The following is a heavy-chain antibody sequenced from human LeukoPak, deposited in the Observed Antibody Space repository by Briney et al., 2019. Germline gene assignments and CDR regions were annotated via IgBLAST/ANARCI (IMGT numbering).Heavy chain of an antibody. J-gene: IGHJ4*02. D-gene: IGHD5-12*01. Sequence: SETLSLTCTVSGGSISASIRSYYWSWLRQPPGKGLEWIGYISSSGSTNDNPSLRSRVTISVDTSKNHFFQNLSSVSAADTAVYYCARVPLGYSGAYYFDYWGPGTLVTVSP. CDR2: ISSSGST. CDR1: GGSISASIRSYY. CDR3: ARVPLGYSGAYYFDY. V-gene: IGHV4-61*03.